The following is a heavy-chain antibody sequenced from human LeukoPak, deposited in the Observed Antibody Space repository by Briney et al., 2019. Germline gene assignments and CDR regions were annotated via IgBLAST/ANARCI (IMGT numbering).Heavy chain of an antibody. CDR1: GFTFSSYG. CDR3: ATLPTSLTPFDY. D-gene: IGHD1-14*01. Sequence: GGSLRLSCAASGFTFSSYGMHWVRQAPGKGLEWVAVISYDGSNKYYADSVKGRFTISRDNSKNTLYLQMNSLRAEDTAVYYCATLPTSLTPFDYWGQGTLVTVSS. V-gene: IGHV3-30*03. CDR2: ISYDGSNK. J-gene: IGHJ4*02.